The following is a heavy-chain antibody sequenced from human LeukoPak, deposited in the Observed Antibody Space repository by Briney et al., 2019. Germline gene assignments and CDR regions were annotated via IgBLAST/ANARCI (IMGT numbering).Heavy chain of an antibody. CDR1: GGTFSSYA. D-gene: IGHD3-22*01. J-gene: IGHJ3*02. V-gene: IGHV1-69*01. CDR2: IIPLFGTA. Sequence: SVKVSCKASGGTFSSYAISWVRQAPGEGLEWMGGIIPLFGTANYAQKFQGRVTITADESTSTAYMELSSLRSEDTAVYCCARKERGYYDSSGPDEAFDIWGQGTLVTVSS. CDR3: ARKERGYYDSSGPDEAFDI.